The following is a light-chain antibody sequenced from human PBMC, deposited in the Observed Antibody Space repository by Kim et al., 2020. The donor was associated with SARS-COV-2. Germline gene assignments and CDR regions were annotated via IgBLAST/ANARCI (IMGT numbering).Light chain of an antibody. CDR2: RNT. V-gene: IGLV1-47*01. Sequence: GQRVTISCSGRSSNIGSNYVYWYQQLPGTAPKLLIYRNTQRPSGVPDRFSGSKSGTSASLAISGLRSEDEADYYCAAWDDSLSGRVFGGGTQLTVL. CDR3: AAWDDSLSGRV. J-gene: IGLJ3*02. CDR1: SSNIGSNY.